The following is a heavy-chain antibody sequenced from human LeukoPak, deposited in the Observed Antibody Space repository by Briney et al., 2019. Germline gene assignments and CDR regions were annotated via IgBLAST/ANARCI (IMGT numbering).Heavy chain of an antibody. J-gene: IGHJ4*02. V-gene: IGHV4-39*01. CDR1: GGXISSSSYY. CDR3: ARHSGVTMVRGVISFDY. CDR2: IYYSGST. D-gene: IGHD3-10*01. Sequence: SETLSLTCNVSGGXISSSSYYWGWIRQPPGKGLEWIGSIYYSGSTYYNPSLKSRVTISVDTSKNQFSLKLSSVTAADTAVYYCARHSGVTMVRGVISFDYWGQGTLVTVSS.